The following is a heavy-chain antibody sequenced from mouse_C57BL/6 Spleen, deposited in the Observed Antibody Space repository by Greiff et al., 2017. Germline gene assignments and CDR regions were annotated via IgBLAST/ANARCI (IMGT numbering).Heavy chain of an antibody. CDR2: IWRGGST. CDR1: GFSLTSYG. V-gene: IGHV2-5*01. CDR3: AKKFTIYDYEGAMDY. D-gene: IGHD2-4*01. J-gene: IGHJ4*01. Sequence: QVQLKQSGPGLVQPSQSLSITCTVSGFSLTSYGVHWVRQSPGKGLEWLGVIWRGGSTDYNAAFMSRLSITKDNSKSQVFFKMNSLQADDTAIYYCAKKFTIYDYEGAMDYWGQGTSVTVSS.